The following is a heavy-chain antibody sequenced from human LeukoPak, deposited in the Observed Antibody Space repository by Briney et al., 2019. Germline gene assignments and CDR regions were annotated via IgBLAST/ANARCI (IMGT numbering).Heavy chain of an antibody. J-gene: IGHJ6*03. CDR2: INPSGGST. CDR3: ARSSGRSPNRECMDV. D-gene: IGHD1-14*01. V-gene: IGHV1-46*01. Sequence: ASVKVSCKASGYTFTIHWVRQAPGQGLEWMGIINPSGGSTSYAQKFQGRVTMTRDTSTSTVYMELSSLRSEDTAVYYCARSSGRSPNRECMDVWGKGTTVTVSS. CDR1: GYTFT.